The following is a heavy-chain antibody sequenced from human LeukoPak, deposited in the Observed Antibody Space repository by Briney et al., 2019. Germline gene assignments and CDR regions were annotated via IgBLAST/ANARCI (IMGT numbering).Heavy chain of an antibody. CDR1: GGSISSSSYY. CDR2: IYYSGST. J-gene: IGHJ4*02. Sequence: SETLSLTCTVSGGSISSSSYYWGWIRQPPGKGLEWIGSIYYSGSTYYNPPLKSRVTISVDTSKNQFSLKLSSVTAADTAVYYCARQSARLFTYSGSFHFDYWGQGTLVTVSS. CDR3: ARQSARLFTYSGSFHFDY. V-gene: IGHV4-39*01. D-gene: IGHD1-26*01.